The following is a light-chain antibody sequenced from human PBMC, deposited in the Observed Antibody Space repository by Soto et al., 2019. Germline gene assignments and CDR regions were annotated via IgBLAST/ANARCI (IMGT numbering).Light chain of an antibody. CDR3: CSYARSSTSVV. Sequence: QSALTQPASVSGSPGQSITISCTGTSSDVGSYNFVSWYQQHPGKAPKLMIYEGSKRPSGVSNRFSGSKSGNTASLTISGLQAEDEADYYCCSYARSSTSVVFGGGTKLTVL. V-gene: IGLV2-23*01. CDR1: SSDVGSYNF. J-gene: IGLJ2*01. CDR2: EGS.